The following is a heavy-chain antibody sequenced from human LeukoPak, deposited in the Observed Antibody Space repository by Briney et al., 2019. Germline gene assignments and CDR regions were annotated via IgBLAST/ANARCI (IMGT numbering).Heavy chain of an antibody. J-gene: IGHJ5*02. CDR3: ARGYHRYYYGSGRWYNWFDP. V-gene: IGHV1-18*01. CDR2: ISGYNGNT. Sequence: ASVKVSCKASGYTFSSYGISWVRQAPEQGLEWMGWISGYNGNTNYAQKLQGRVTMTRNTSISTAYMELSSLRSEDTAVYYCARGYHRYYYGSGRWYNWFDPWGQGTLVTVSS. D-gene: IGHD3-10*01. CDR1: GYTFSSYG.